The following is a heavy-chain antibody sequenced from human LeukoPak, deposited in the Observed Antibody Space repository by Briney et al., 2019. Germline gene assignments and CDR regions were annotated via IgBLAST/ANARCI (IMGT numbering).Heavy chain of an antibody. CDR3: ARSPNGLRNFDY. V-gene: IGHV1-2*06. CDR1: GYTFTGYY. D-gene: IGHD5/OR15-5a*01. J-gene: IGHJ4*02. CDR2: INPKSGGI. Sequence: ASVKVSCKASGYTFTGYYIHWVRQAPGQGREWMGRINPKSGGINYAQKFQGRVTITRDTSISTVYMELSRLRSDDPAVYYCARSPNGLRNFDYWGQGTLVTVSS.